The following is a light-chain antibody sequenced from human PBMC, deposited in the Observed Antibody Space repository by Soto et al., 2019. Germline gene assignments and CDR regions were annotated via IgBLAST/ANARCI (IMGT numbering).Light chain of an antibody. CDR3: QQFNNFPRT. CDR1: QGISRA. V-gene: IGKV1D-13*01. CDR2: DAS. J-gene: IGKJ4*01. Sequence: PLTQSPSSLSASAGDRVTITCRAGQGISRALGRFQQRPGKAPKLLIYDASTLESGVPSRFSGSGSGTDFTLTISSLQPEDFATYYCQQFNNFPRTFGGGTKVEIK.